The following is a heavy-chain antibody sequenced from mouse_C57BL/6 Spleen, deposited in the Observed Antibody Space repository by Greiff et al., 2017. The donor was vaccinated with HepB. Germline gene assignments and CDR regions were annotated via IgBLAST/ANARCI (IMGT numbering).Heavy chain of an antibody. CDR3: ARYSTAMDY. D-gene: IGHD5-1*01. CDR1: GFTFTDYY. V-gene: IGHV7-3*01. Sequence: EVKLMESGGGLVQPGGSLSLSCAASGFTFTDYYMSWVRQPPGKALEWLGFIRNKANGYTTEYSASVKGRFTISRVNSQSILYLQMNALRAEDSATYYCARYSTAMDYWGQGTSVTVSS. CDR2: IRNKANGYTT. J-gene: IGHJ4*01.